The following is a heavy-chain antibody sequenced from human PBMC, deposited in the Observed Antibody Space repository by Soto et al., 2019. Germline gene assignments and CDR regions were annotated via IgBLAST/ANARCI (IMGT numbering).Heavy chain of an antibody. Sequence: SVKVSCKASGYTFTSYAIHWVRQAPGQRLEWMGWINAGNDNTKYSQKFQGRVTITRDTSASTAYMELSSLRSEDTAVYFCARDYRSGYYWFDPWGQGTLVTVSS. D-gene: IGHD3-3*01. V-gene: IGHV1-3*01. CDR3: ARDYRSGYYWFDP. CDR1: GYTFTSYA. J-gene: IGHJ5*02. CDR2: INAGNDNT.